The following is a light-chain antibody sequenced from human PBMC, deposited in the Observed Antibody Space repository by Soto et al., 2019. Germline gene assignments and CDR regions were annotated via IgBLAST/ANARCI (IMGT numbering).Light chain of an antibody. Sequence: EIVLTQSPGTLSLSPGERATLSCRASQSVSSSYLAWYQQKPGQAPRLLIYGASSRATGIPDRFSGSGSGTDFTLTINRVEPEDFAVYFCQHYATSPYTFGQGTKLE. CDR1: QSVSSSY. V-gene: IGKV3-20*01. CDR2: GAS. J-gene: IGKJ2*01. CDR3: QHYATSPYT.